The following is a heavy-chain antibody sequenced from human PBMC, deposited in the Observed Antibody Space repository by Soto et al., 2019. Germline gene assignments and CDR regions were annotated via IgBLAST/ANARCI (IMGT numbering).Heavy chain of an antibody. CDR2: IWYDGSTK. Sequence: QVQLVESGGGVVQSGRSLRLSCAASGFPFSSYGMHWARQAPGKGLEWVAFIWYDGSTKYYGDSVKGRFTISRDNPKNTLYLQMNSLRADETAVYYCARESTTWYAVKLDYSSAYWGQGTMVTVST. CDR1: GFPFSSYG. J-gene: IGHJ4*02. CDR3: ARESTTWYAVKLDYSSAY. D-gene: IGHD6-13*01. V-gene: IGHV3-33*01.